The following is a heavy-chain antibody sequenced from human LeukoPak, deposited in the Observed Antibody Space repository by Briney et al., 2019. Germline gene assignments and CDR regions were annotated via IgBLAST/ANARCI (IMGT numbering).Heavy chain of an antibody. Sequence: PSETLSLTCAVYGGSFSGYYWSWIRQPPGKGLEWIGEINHSGSTNYNPSLKSRVTISVDTSKNQFSLKLSSLTAADTAVYYCARTSYSSGWYGWFDPWGQGTLVTVSS. D-gene: IGHD6-19*01. CDR2: INHSGST. CDR1: GGSFSGYY. V-gene: IGHV4-34*01. J-gene: IGHJ5*02. CDR3: ARTSYSSGWYGWFDP.